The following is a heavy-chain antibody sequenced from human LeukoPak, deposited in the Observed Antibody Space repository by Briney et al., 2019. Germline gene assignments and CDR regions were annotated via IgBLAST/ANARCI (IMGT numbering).Heavy chain of an antibody. D-gene: IGHD6-13*01. CDR1: GFTFSSYA. V-gene: IGHV3-23*01. J-gene: IGHJ4*02. CDR3: AKATYISSWNLYFDY. Sequence: GGALRLSCAASGFTFSSYAMSWVRQTPGKGLEWVSTISGSGYSTYYADSVKGRFALSVDNSENSLFLHMNNLRAEDTAVYYCAKATYISSWNLYFDYWGQGTLVTVSS. CDR2: ISGSGYST.